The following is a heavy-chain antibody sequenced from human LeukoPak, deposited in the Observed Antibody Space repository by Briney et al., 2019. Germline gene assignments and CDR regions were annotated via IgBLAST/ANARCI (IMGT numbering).Heavy chain of an antibody. D-gene: IGHD3-16*01. V-gene: IGHV3-53*01. CDR3: ARGVGDPPLCVDV. J-gene: IGHJ6*02. CDR1: GFSVDGNY. CDR2: IHSAAGT. Sequence: GGSLRLSCAASGFSVDGNYMNWVRQAPGKVPEWVSFIHSAAGTYYADSVKGRFTISRDTSKNTLYLEMKSLRVEDTAVYYCARGVGDPPLCVDVWGRGTTVTVSS.